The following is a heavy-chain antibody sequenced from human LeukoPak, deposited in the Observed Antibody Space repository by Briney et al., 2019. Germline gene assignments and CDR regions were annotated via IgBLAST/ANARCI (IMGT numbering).Heavy chain of an antibody. V-gene: IGHV3-7*01. CDR2: IKQEGSEK. CDR3: ARDPYYYDSGSFAAFDI. J-gene: IGHJ3*02. CDR1: GFTFSSYW. D-gene: IGHD3-10*01. Sequence: GGSLRLSCAASGFTFSSYWMSWVRQAPGKGLEWVANIKQEGSEKYYVDSVKGRFTISRDNAKNSLYLQMNSLRAEDTAVYYCARDPYYYDSGSFAAFDIWGQGTMVTVSS.